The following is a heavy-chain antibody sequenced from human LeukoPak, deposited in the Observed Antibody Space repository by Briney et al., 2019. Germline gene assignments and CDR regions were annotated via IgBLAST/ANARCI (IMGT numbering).Heavy chain of an antibody. Sequence: PSQTLSLTCTVSGGSISSGGYSWTWIRQHPGKGLEWIGYIYYSGSTYYNPSLKSRITISVDTSKNQFSLKLNSVTAADTAMYYCQSRFLEWLLDYWGQGTLVTVSS. J-gene: IGHJ4*02. V-gene: IGHV4-31*03. CDR1: GGSISSGGYS. D-gene: IGHD3-3*01. CDR3: QSRFLEWLLDY. CDR2: IYYSGST.